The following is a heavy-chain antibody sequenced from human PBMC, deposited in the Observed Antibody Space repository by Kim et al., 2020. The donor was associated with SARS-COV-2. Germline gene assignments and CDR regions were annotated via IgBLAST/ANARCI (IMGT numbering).Heavy chain of an antibody. V-gene: IGHV1-3*01. CDR3: ARGGAVLRCLEWLSAYFDY. CDR1: GYTFSNYA. J-gene: IGHJ4*01. Sequence: ASVKVSCKASGYTFSNYAMHWVRQAPGQRLEWMGWINAGSGNTEYSQKFQGRLIITRDTSASTAYMELSSLRSEDTAVYYFARGGAVLRCLEWLSAYFDY. CDR2: INAGSGNT. D-gene: IGHD3-3*01.